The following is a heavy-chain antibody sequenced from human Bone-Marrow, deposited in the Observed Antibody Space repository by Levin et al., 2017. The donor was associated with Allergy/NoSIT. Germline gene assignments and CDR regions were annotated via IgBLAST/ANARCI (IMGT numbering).Heavy chain of an antibody. CDR2: IYSCGST. CDR1: GFTVSSNY. V-gene: IGHV3-66*03. Sequence: GESLKISCAASGFTVSSNYMSWVRQAPGKGLEWVSVIYSCGSTYYADSVKGRFTISRDNSKNTLYLQMNSLRAEDTAVYYCARVDSDWGQGTLVTVSS. J-gene: IGHJ4*02. CDR3: ARVDSD.